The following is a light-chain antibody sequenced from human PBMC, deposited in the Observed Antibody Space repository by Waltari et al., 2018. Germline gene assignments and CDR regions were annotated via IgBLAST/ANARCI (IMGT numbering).Light chain of an antibody. CDR3: QQCNDWPRGT. J-gene: IGKJ1*01. V-gene: IGKV3-11*01. CDR1: QSVRSY. Sequence: EIVLTQSPATLSLSPGERATLSCRASQSVRSYLAWYQQKLGQAPRLLIYDVSNRATGIPARFSGSGSGTDFTLTISSLQSEDLGIYYCQQCNDWPRGTFGQGTKVEIK. CDR2: DVS.